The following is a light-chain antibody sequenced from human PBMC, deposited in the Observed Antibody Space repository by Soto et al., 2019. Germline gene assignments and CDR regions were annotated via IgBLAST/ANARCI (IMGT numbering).Light chain of an antibody. CDR3: QQYGGSPIT. V-gene: IGKV3-20*01. CDR2: GAS. J-gene: IGKJ5*01. Sequence: EIVFTQSPGTLSFSPGERATLSCRASQSVSSSSLAWYQQKPGQAPRLLIYGASSRATGIPDRFSGSGSGTDFTLTISRLEPEDFAVYYCQQYGGSPITFGQGTRLEI. CDR1: QSVSSSS.